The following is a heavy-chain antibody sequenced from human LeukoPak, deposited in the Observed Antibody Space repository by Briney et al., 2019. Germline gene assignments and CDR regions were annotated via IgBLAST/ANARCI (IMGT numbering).Heavy chain of an antibody. Sequence: SETLSLTCTVSGGSISSSSYYWGWIRQPPGKGLEWIGSIYYSGSTYYNPSLKSRVTMSVDTSKNQFSLKLSSVTTTDTAVYYCARTISYYDNSGYSYYFDYWGQGTLVPVSS. CDR1: GGSISSSSYY. CDR2: IYYSGST. V-gene: IGHV4-39*07. D-gene: IGHD3-22*01. J-gene: IGHJ4*02. CDR3: ARTISYYDNSGYSYYFDY.